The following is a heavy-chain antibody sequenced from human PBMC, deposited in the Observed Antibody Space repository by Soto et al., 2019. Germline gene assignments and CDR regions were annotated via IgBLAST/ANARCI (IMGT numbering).Heavy chain of an antibody. Sequence: QLQLQESGPGLVKPSETLSLTCTVSGGSISSSSYYWGWIRQPPGKGLEWIGSIYYSGSTYYNPSLKSRLTLSVDTSKNQFSLKLSSVTAADTAVYYCARQHSSGWYGPPDYWGQGTLVTVSS. CDR2: IYYSGST. CDR1: GGSISSSSYY. D-gene: IGHD6-19*01. CDR3: ARQHSSGWYGPPDY. J-gene: IGHJ4*02. V-gene: IGHV4-39*01.